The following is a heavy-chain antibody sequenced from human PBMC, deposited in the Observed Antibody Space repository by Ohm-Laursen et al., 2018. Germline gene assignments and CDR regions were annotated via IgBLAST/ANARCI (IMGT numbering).Heavy chain of an antibody. CDR3: TRDGDYGDSNWFDP. Sequence: SLRLSCAASGFTFSNTWMSWVRQAPGKGLEWVGFIRSKAYGGTTEYAASVKGRFTISRDDSKSIAYLQMNSLKTEDTAVYYCTRDGDYGDSNWFDPWGQGTLVTVSS. CDR2: IRSKAYGGTT. J-gene: IGHJ5*02. D-gene: IGHD4-17*01. CDR1: GFTFSNTW. V-gene: IGHV3-49*04.